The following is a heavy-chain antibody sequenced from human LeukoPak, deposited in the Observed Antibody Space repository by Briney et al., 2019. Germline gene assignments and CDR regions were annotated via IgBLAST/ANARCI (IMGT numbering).Heavy chain of an antibody. CDR1: GGSISSYY. J-gene: IGHJ6*03. V-gene: IGHV4-59*01. CDR2: IHYSGST. CDR3: ARVLVVGKTAYYMDV. Sequence: PSETLSLTCTVSGGSISSYYWSWFRQPPGKGLEWFGYIHYSGSTNYNPSLKSLVTISVDTSKTQFSLNLSAVSAADTAVYNCARVLVVGKTAYYMDVGGKGTTVTVSS. D-gene: IGHD6-19*01.